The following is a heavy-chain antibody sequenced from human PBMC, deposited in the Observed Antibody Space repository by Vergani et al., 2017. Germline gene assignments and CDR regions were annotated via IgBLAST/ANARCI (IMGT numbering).Heavy chain of an antibody. CDR2: ISGSGGST. J-gene: IGHJ4*02. D-gene: IGHD3-10*01. CDR1: GFTFSSYA. V-gene: IGHV3-23*01. Sequence: EVQLLESGGGLVQPGGSLRLSCAASGFTFSSYAMSWVRQAPGKGLEWVSAISGSGGSTYYADSVKGRFTISRDNSKNTLYLQMNSLRAEDTAVYYCASLWVGELLGGAFDYWGQGTLVTVSS. CDR3: ASLWVGELLGGAFDY.